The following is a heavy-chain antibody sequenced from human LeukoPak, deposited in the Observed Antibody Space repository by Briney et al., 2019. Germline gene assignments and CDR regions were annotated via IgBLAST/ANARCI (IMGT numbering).Heavy chain of an antibody. CDR1: GGSISSYY. CDR3: AAASTVVTTFDY. Sequence: SETLSLTCTVSGGSISSYYWSWIRQPAGKGLEWIGRIYTSGSTNYNPSLKSRVTMSIDTSKNQFSLKLSSVTAADTAVYYCAAASTVVTTFDYWGQGTLVTVSS. V-gene: IGHV4-4*07. CDR2: IYTSGST. D-gene: IGHD4-23*01. J-gene: IGHJ4*02.